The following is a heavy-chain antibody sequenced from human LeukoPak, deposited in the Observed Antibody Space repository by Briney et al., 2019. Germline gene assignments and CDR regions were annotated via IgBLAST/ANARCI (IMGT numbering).Heavy chain of an antibody. D-gene: IGHD6-19*01. CDR3: AKAYHDSGCLIDY. Sequence: GGSLRLSCAASGITFSSHAMTWVRQAPGKGLEWVAAIRGNGATTDYADSVKGRFTISRDNSKSTLYLQMNSLRAEDTAVYYCAKAYHDSGCLIDYWGQGTLVTVSS. V-gene: IGHV3-23*01. CDR2: IRGNGATT. CDR1: GITFSSHA. J-gene: IGHJ4*02.